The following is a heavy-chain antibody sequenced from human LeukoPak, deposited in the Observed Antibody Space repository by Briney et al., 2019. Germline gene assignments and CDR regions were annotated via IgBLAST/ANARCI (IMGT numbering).Heavy chain of an antibody. CDR2: INHSGST. Sequence: GSLRLSCVASGFTFSNSWMSWVRQPPGKGLEWIGEINHSGSTNYNPSLKSRVTISVDTSKNQFSLKLSSVTAADTAVYYCARGRRRSVSGLYYYDSSGYYYDYWGQGTLVTVSS. CDR3: ARGRRRSVSGLYYYDSSGYYYDY. D-gene: IGHD3-22*01. V-gene: IGHV4-34*01. CDR1: GFTFSNSW. J-gene: IGHJ4*02.